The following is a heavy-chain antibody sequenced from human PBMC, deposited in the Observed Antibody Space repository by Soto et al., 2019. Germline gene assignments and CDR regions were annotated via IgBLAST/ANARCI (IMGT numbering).Heavy chain of an antibody. D-gene: IGHD3-3*01. J-gene: IGHJ4*02. Sequence: GGSLRLSCAASGFTFSSYAMSWVRQAPGKGLEWVSAISGSGGSTYYADSVKGRFTISRDNSKNTLYLQMNSLRAEDTAVYYCAKRYGFWSGYDSFDYWGQGTLVTVSS. CDR2: ISGSGGST. CDR1: GFTFSSYA. V-gene: IGHV3-23*01. CDR3: AKRYGFWSGYDSFDY.